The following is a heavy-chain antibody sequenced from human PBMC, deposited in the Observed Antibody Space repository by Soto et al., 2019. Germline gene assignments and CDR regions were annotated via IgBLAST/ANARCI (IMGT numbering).Heavy chain of an antibody. CDR2: IIPIFGTA. CDR1: GGTFSSYA. D-gene: IGHD5-18*01. J-gene: IGHJ4*02. Sequence: ASVKVSCKASGGTFSSYAISWVRQAPGQGLEWMGGIIPIFGTANYAQKFQGRVTITADESTSTAYMELSSLRSEDTAVYYCARVNTQLWLQFDYWGQGTLVTVSS. V-gene: IGHV1-69*13. CDR3: ARVNTQLWLQFDY.